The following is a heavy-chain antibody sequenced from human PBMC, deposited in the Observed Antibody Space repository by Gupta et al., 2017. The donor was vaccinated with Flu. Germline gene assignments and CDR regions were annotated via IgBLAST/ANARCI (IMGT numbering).Heavy chain of an antibody. CDR2: VYLGDSDT. V-gene: IGHV5-51*01. J-gene: IGHJ4*02. Sequence: EVQLVQSGAEGKKPGESLKISCKDSAHSFSSYWIGWVRQMPGKGLEWMGIVYLGDSDTRYSPSFQGQVTMSADNSIRTAYLQWSRLKASDTAMYFCARLNTAGVTGSPHGYFDYWGQGTLVTVSS. CDR1: AHSFSSYW. D-gene: IGHD3-9*01. CDR3: ARLNTAGVTGSPHGYFDY.